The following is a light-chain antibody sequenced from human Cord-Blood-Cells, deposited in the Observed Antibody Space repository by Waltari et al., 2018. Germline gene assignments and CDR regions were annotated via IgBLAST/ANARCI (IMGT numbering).Light chain of an antibody. J-gene: IGKJ1*01. Sequence: QSVLYSSNNKNYLAWYQQKPGQTPKLLIYWASTRESGVPDRFSGSGSGTDFTLTISSLQAEDVAVYYCQQYYSTWWTFGQGTKVEIK. CDR2: WAS. CDR1: QSVLYSSNNKNY. CDR3: QQYYSTWWT. V-gene: IGKV4-1*01.